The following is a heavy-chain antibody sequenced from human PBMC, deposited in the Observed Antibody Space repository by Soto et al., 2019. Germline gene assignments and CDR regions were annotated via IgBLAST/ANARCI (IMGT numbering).Heavy chain of an antibody. Sequence: ASVKVSCKASGYTFNTYGISWVRQAPGQGLEWMGWISAYNGDTNYAQRLQGRVTMTTDISTSTAYMELRSLRSDDTAVYYCARVGPRPTGFVDYWGQGTLVTVSS. CDR3: ARVGPRPTGFVDY. CDR2: ISAYNGDT. CDR1: GYTFNTYG. J-gene: IGHJ4*02. V-gene: IGHV1-18*01. D-gene: IGHD3-10*01.